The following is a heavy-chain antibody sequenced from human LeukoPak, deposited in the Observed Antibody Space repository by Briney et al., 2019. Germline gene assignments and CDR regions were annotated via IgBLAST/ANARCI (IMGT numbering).Heavy chain of an antibody. Sequence: PSETLSLTCTVSGGSISSYYWSWIRQPPGKGLEWIGYIYYSGSTNYNPSLKSRVTISVDTSKNQFSLKLSSVTAADTAVYYCATAYSGSYLPHDYWGQGTLVTVSS. CDR3: ATAYSGSYLPHDY. CDR1: GGSISSYY. CDR2: IYYSGST. J-gene: IGHJ4*02. V-gene: IGHV4-59*01. D-gene: IGHD1-26*01.